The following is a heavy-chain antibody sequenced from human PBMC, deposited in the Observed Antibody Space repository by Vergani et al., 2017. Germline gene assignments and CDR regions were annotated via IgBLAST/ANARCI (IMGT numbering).Heavy chain of an antibody. D-gene: IGHD6-19*01. CDR3: AKDLLAVAGMGYYFDY. J-gene: IGHJ4*02. CDR2: IRYDGSNK. CDR1: GFTFSSYA. V-gene: IGHV3-30*02. Sequence: QVQLVESGGGVVQPGRSLRLSCAASGFTFSSYAMHWVRQAPGKGLEWVAFIRYDGSNKYYADSVKGRFTISSDNSKNTLYLQMNSLRAEDTDVYYCAKDLLAVAGMGYYFDYWGQGTLVTVSS.